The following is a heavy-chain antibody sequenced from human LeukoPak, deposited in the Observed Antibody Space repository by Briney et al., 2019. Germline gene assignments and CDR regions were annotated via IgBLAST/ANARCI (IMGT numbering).Heavy chain of an antibody. CDR1: GGSISSYY. CDR2: IYYSGST. CDR3: ARRGYCSGGSCYSTGFFDY. Sequence: SETLSLTCTVSGGSISSYYWRWIRQPPGKGLEWIGYIYYSGSTNYNPSLKSRVTISVDTSKNQFSLKLSSVTAADTAVYYCARRGYCSGGSCYSTGFFDYWGQGTLVTVSS. J-gene: IGHJ4*02. D-gene: IGHD2-15*01. V-gene: IGHV4-59*08.